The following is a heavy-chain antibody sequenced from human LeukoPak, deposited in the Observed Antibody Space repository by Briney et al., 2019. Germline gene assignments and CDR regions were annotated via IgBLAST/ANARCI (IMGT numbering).Heavy chain of an antibody. D-gene: IGHD3-22*01. CDR2: INFSGTSM. CDR1: GFTFSSYA. CDR3: ARVPFDRSSYYYDVHWYFDL. V-gene: IGHV3-48*04. Sequence: GGSLRLSCAASGFTFSSYAMSWVRQAPGKGLERVSYINFSGTSMYYTDSVKGRFTISRDNAKNSLSLQMDNLRAEDTAMYYCARVPFDRSSYYYDVHWYFDLWGRGTLVTVSS. J-gene: IGHJ2*01.